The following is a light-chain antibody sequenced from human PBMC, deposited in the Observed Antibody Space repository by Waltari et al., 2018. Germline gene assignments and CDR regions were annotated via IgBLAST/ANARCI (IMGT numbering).Light chain of an antibody. CDR2: GAS. Sequence: IVLTQSPGTLSLSPGERVTISCRASQTVSRSLAWYQQKPGQAPKLLIYGASTRATGIPDRFTGSGSGTDFSLTISSLEPEDFAIYFCQHYVRLPATFGQGTKVEIK. J-gene: IGKJ1*01. CDR3: QHYVRLPAT. V-gene: IGKV3-20*01. CDR1: QTVSRS.